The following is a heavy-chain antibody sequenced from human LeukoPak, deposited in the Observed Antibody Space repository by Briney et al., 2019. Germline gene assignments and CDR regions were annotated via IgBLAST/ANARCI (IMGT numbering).Heavy chain of an antibody. D-gene: IGHD3-3*01. CDR2: IYYSGST. J-gene: IGHJ6*03. V-gene: IGHV4-59*01. Sequence: SETLSLTCTVSGGSISSYYWSWIRQPPGKGLEWIGYIYYSGSTNYNPSLKSRVTISVDTSKNQFSLKLSSVTAADTAVYYCARDTPIRYYYYYMDVWGKGTTVTVSS. CDR1: GGSISSYY. CDR3: ARDTPIRYYYYYMDV.